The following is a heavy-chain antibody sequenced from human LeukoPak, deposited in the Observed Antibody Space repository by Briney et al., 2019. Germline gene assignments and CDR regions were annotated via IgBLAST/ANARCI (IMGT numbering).Heavy chain of an antibody. J-gene: IGHJ4*02. CDR1: GASINSGSYY. Sequence: SETLSLTCTVSGASINSGSYYWSWIRQPAGKGLEWIGRIYSSVSTNYNPSLKSRVTISVDMSKNQFSLKLSSVTAADTAVYYCARTAGYGLEPVEYWGQGTLVTVSS. V-gene: IGHV4-61*02. CDR2: IYSSVST. CDR3: ARTAGYGLEPVEY. D-gene: IGHD1-1*01.